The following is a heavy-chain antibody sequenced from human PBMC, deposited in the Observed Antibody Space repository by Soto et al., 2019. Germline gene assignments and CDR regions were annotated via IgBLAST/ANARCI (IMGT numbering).Heavy chain of an antibody. D-gene: IGHD2-2*01. J-gene: IGHJ4*02. CDR3: ATIVSRAHGLPECGGFDN. V-gene: IGHV4-31*03. Sequence: QVQLHESGRGLVKPSQTLSLICSVSGVSITSITYYWSWIRQQPGKGLQWIGYIYYSGTTYYNMSLKSRLTISVDKSENQFSRRLNSVTAAETAVYYCATIVSRAHGLPECGGFDNWGQGTLATVSS. CDR2: IYYSGTT. CDR1: GVSITSITYY.